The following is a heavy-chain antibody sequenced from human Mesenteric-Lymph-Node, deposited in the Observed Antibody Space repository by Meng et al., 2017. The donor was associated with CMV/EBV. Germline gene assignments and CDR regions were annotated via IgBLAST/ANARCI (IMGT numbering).Heavy chain of an antibody. CDR2: IIPILDIA. Sequence: SVKVSCKASGGTFSSYAITWVRQAPGQGLEWMGGIIPILDIANYAQNFQGRVTITTDESTSTAYMEVSSLRSDDTAVYYCARESSSSPGLYYYYYGMDVWGQGTTVTVSS. J-gene: IGHJ6*02. CDR3: ARESSSSPGLYYYYYGMDV. V-gene: IGHV1-69*10. D-gene: IGHD6-6*01. CDR1: GGTFSSYA.